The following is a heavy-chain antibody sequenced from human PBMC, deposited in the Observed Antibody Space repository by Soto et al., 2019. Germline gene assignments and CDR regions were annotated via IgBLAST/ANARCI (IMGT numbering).Heavy chain of an antibody. V-gene: IGHV4-34*01. CDR2: SNHSGST. D-gene: IGHD3-22*01. Sequence: QVQLQQWGAGLLKPSETLSLTCAVYGGSFSGYYWSWIRQPPGKGLEGIWESNHSGSTNYNPSFKSQAARSVHTSKNQLSLKLSSVTAAATAVYYCARAPPTLIGPATFDPWGQGTLVTAAS. CDR1: GGSFSGYY. J-gene: IGHJ5*02. CDR3: ARAPPTLIGPATFDP.